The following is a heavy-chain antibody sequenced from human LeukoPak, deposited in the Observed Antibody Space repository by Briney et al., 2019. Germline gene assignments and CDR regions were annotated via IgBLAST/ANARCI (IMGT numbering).Heavy chain of an antibody. CDR2: IYYSGST. D-gene: IGHD6-13*01. Sequence: PSETLSLTCTVSGGSISSSSYYWGWIRQPPGKGLEWIGTIYYSGSTYYNPSPKSRVTISVDTSKNQFSLKLSSVTAADTAVYYCARRGMAAAGFFDYWGQGTLVTVSS. V-gene: IGHV4-39*01. CDR1: GGSISSSSYY. J-gene: IGHJ4*02. CDR3: ARRGMAAAGFFDY.